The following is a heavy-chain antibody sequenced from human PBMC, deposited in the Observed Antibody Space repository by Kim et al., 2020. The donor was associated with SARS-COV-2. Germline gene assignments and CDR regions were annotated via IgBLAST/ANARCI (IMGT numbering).Heavy chain of an antibody. D-gene: IGHD6-13*01. CDR3: ARVRYSSSWSYVNCFDP. Sequence: GGSLRLSCAASGFTFSSYWMHWVRQAPGKGLVWVSRINSDGSSTSYADSVKGRFTISRDNAKNTLYLQMNSLRAEDTAVYYCARVRYSSSWSYVNCFDPWGQGTLVTVSS. CDR2: INSDGSST. J-gene: IGHJ5*02. CDR1: GFTFSSYW. V-gene: IGHV3-74*01.